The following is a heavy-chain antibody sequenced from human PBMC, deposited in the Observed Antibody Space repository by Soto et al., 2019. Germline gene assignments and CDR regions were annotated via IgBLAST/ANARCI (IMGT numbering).Heavy chain of an antibody. J-gene: IGHJ6*02. Sequence: GASVKVSCKASGGTFSSYAISWVRQAPGQGLEWMGGIIPIFGTANYAQKFQGRVTITADESTSTAYMELSSLRSEDTAVYYCASARLATIGPASPGYYYCGKDVWDQGTTIAASS. V-gene: IGHV1-69*13. CDR3: ASARLATIGPASPGYYYCGKDV. D-gene: IGHD5-12*01. CDR2: IIPIFGTA. CDR1: GGTFSSYA.